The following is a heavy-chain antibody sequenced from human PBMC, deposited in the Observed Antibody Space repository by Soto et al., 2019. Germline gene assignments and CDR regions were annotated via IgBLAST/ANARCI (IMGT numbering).Heavy chain of an antibody. Sequence: GGSLRLSCAASGFTFSSYSMNWVRQAPGKGLEWVSYISSSSSTIYYADSVKGRFTISRDNSKNTLYLQMNSLRAEDTAVYYCARGPYYDFLSGYYHGFDYWGQGTLVTVSS. CDR1: GFTFSSYS. J-gene: IGHJ4*02. V-gene: IGHV3-48*01. CDR3: ARGPYYDFLSGYYHGFDY. CDR2: ISSSSSTI. D-gene: IGHD3-3*01.